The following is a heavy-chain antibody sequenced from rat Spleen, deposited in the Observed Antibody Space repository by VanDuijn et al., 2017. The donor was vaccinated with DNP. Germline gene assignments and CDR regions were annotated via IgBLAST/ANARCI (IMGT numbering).Heavy chain of an antibody. D-gene: IGHD4-3*01. CDR2: IGSDGYAP. CDR1: GISFSYYY. CDR3: VRWNSGHFDY. V-gene: IGHV5-22*01. J-gene: IGHJ2*01. Sequence: EVQLVESGGGLVQPGRSLKLSCAASGISFSYYYIAWVRQAPTKGLEWVAYIGSDGYAPYYGDFVKGRFTISRDNAKSTLYLQMNSLRSEDMATYYCVRWNSGHFDYWGQGVMVTVSS.